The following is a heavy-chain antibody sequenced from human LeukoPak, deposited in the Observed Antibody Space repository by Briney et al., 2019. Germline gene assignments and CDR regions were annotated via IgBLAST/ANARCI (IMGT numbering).Heavy chain of an antibody. D-gene: IGHD6-13*01. CDR3: ARNTGYSSSWSYGMDV. CDR2: ISGSGGST. Sequence: GGCLRLSCAASEFTISSYGMSWVRQAPGKGLEWVSSISGSGGSTQYADSVQGRFAISRDNSKNTLYLQMNSLRAEDTAVYYCARNTGYSSSWSYGMDVWGQGTTVTVSS. V-gene: IGHV3-23*01. CDR1: EFTISSYG. J-gene: IGHJ6*02.